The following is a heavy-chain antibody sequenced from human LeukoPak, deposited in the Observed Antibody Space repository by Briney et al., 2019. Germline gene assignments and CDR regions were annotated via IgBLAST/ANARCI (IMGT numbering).Heavy chain of an antibody. CDR3: ARSPATAMREPYYFDY. CDR2: IYHSGST. J-gene: IGHJ4*02. Sequence: TTSETLSLTCTVSGGSISSGGYYWSWIRQHPGKGLEWIGYIYHSGSTYYNPSLKSRVTISVDTSKNQFCLKLSSVTAADTAVYYCARSPATAMREPYYFDYWGQGTLVTVSS. CDR1: GGSISSGGYY. D-gene: IGHD5-18*01. V-gene: IGHV4-31*03.